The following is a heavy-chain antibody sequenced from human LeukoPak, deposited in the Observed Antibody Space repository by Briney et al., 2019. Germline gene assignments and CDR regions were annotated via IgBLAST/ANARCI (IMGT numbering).Heavy chain of an antibody. CDR1: GFTFNNYF. J-gene: IGHJ3*02. V-gene: IGHV3-23*01. CDR3: ARTYYYDTAGPLDAFDI. Sequence: GGSLRLSCAASGFTFNNYFMTWVRQAPGKGLEWVSTISGSAGSTYYADFVKGLFTISRDNSKNTLYLQMNSLRTEDTALYFCARTYYYDTAGPLDAFDIWGQGAMVTVSS. CDR2: ISGSAGST. D-gene: IGHD3-22*01.